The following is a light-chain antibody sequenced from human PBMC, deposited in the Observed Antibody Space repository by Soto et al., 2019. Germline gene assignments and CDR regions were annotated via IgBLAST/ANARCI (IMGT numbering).Light chain of an antibody. CDR3: SLYTSSSTVA. CDR2: EVN. V-gene: IGLV2-14*01. Sequence: QSALTQPASVSGSPGQSITISCTGTSSDVGGFDYVSWYQQHPGKAPKLMISEVNNRPSGVPDRFSGSKSGNTASLTISGLQAEDEADYYCSLYTSSSTVAFGGGTKVTVL. CDR1: SSDVGGFDY. J-gene: IGLJ2*01.